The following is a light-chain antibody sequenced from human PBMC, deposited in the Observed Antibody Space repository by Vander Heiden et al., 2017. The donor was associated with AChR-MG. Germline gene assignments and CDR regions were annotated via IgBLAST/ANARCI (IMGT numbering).Light chain of an antibody. CDR3: QKYDSAPLT. CDR1: QGISKS. J-gene: IGKJ4*01. V-gene: IGKV1-27*01. Sequence: DIQMTQSPSSLSASVGDRVTITCRASQGISKSLAWYQQKPGKVHKLLIYSASTLQSGAPSRFSGSGSGTDFTLTISSLQPEDVATYYCQKYDSAPLTFGGGTKVEIK. CDR2: SAS.